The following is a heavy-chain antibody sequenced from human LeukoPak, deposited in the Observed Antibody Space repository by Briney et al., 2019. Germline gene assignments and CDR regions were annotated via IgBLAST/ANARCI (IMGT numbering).Heavy chain of an antibody. Sequence: GGSLRLSCAASGFNLNSYSMNWVRQAPGTGLEWVSYISSRSSTIYYADSVKGRFTISRDNAKNSLYLQMNSLRAEDTAVYYCARSRTVAGPDVFDIWGQGTMVTVSS. V-gene: IGHV3-48*04. CDR2: ISSRSSTI. J-gene: IGHJ3*02. CDR1: GFNLNSYS. CDR3: ARSRTVAGPDVFDI. D-gene: IGHD6-19*01.